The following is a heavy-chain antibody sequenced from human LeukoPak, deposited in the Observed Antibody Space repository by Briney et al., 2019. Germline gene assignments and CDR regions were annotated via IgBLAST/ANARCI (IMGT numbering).Heavy chain of an antibody. J-gene: IGHJ4*02. CDR3: ARRDSSGYYNDY. Sequence: GESLKISCKGSGYSFTIYWIAWVRQMPGKGLEWMGIIYPGDSDTKYSPSFQGQVTISAHKSISTAYLQWSSLKASYTAMYYCARRDSSGYYNDYWGQGTLVTVSS. D-gene: IGHD3-22*01. CDR1: GYSFTIYW. CDR2: IYPGDSDT. V-gene: IGHV5-51*01.